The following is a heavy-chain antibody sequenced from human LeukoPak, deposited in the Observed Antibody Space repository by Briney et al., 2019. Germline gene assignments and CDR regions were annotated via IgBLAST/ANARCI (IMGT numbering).Heavy chain of an antibody. CDR1: GFTFSSYA. CDR3: ARDSSGWENWFDP. D-gene: IGHD6-19*01. J-gene: IGHJ5*02. Sequence: GGSLRLSCAASGFTFSSYAMHWVRQAPGKGLECVAVISYDGSNKYYADSVKGRFTISGDNSKNTLYLQMNSLRVEDTAVYYCARDSSGWENWFDPWGQGTLVTVSS. CDR2: ISYDGSNK. V-gene: IGHV3-30-3*01.